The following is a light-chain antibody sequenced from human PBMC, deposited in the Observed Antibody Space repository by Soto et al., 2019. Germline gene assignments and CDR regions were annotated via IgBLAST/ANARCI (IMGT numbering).Light chain of an antibody. CDR1: TGAVTSGHY. Sequence: QAVVTQEPSLTVSPGGTVTLTCGSTTGAVTSGHYPYWFQQKPGQAPRTLIYDTSNKHSWTPARFSGSLLGVKAALTLSGAHPEDEAEYHCLLYSPGARPVFGGGTKLTVL. CDR2: DTS. V-gene: IGLV7-46*01. J-gene: IGLJ2*01. CDR3: LLYSPGARPV.